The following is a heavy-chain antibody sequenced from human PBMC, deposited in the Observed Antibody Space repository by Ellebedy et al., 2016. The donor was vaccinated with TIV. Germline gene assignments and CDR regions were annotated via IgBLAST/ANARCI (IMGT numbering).Heavy chain of an antibody. CDR1: GFTFSSYA. D-gene: IGHD2-2*01. CDR2: ISGSGGIT. J-gene: IGHJ5*02. Sequence: GGSLRLXXAASGFTFSSYAMSWVRQAPGKGLEWVSAISGSGGITYYADSVKGRFTISRDNAKNSLYLQMNSLRAEDTAVYYCARVHEVPAGYLGWFDPWGQGTLVTVSS. CDR3: ARVHEVPAGYLGWFDP. V-gene: IGHV3-23*01.